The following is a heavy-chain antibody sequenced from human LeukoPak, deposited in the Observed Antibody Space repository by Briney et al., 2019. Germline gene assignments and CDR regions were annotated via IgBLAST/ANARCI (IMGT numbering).Heavy chain of an antibody. CDR3: ARDTRETGVDYYYGMDV. Sequence: ASVKVSCKASGYTFTGYYMHWVRQAPGQGLEWMGWINPNSGGTNYAQKFQGRVTMTRDTSISTAYMELSRLRSDDTAVYYCARDTRETGVDYYYGMDVWGQGTTVTVSS. V-gene: IGHV1-2*02. J-gene: IGHJ6*02. CDR2: INPNSGGT. CDR1: GYTFTGYY. D-gene: IGHD1-1*01.